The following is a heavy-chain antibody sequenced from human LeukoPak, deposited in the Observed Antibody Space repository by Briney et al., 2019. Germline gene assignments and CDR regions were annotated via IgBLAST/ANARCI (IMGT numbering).Heavy chain of an antibody. CDR2: ISNSGHTT. V-gene: IGHV3-48*01. J-gene: IGHJ6*04. CDR1: GFSFSTYS. CDR3: ARRITISGLGYYMDV. D-gene: IGHD3-3*01. Sequence: GGSPRLSCAASGFSFSTYSMNWVRQAPGKGLEWISYISNSGHTTYYAESVKGRFTISRGNAWNSLYLQMNSLRGKDTAVYCARRITISGLGYYMDVWGKGTTVIVSS.